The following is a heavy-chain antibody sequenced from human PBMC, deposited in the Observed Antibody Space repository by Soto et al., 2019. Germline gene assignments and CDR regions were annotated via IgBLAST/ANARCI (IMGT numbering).Heavy chain of an antibody. J-gene: IGHJ4*02. CDR1: GGSISSSNYY. V-gene: IGHV4-39*01. D-gene: IGHD1-26*01. CDR3: ARLERLATISDYFAH. Sequence: QLQLQESGPGLVKPSETLSLTCTVSGGSISSSNYYWGWIRQPPGKGLEWIGSIYYSGLTDYNPSLTSRVTISLENSKSQFSLKLNSVTAADTAVYYCARLERLATISDYFAHWGQGTLVTVSS. CDR2: IYYSGLT.